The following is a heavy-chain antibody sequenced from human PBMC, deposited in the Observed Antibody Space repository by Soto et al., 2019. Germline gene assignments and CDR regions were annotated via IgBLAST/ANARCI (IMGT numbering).Heavy chain of an antibody. CDR3: SYGSSFDY. J-gene: IGHJ4*01. CDR1: GASLRSGSYY. V-gene: IGHV4-61*01. Sequence: QVQLQESGPGLVKPSETLSLICTVSGASLRSGSYYWSWIRQPPGKGLEWIGYISHSGRTNYDPSLKSRLTMSVDTSQNQCSLQLNSVTAADTAVYYCSYGSSFDYLGHGTLVTVSS. CDR2: ISHSGRT. D-gene: IGHD3-10*01.